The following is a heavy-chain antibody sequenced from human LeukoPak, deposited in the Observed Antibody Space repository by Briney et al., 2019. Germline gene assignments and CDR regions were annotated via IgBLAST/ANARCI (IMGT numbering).Heavy chain of an antibody. CDR1: GASVSSGGYY. CDR3: AKAALLWFGESWGDY. V-gene: IGHV4-61*08. D-gene: IGHD3-10*01. Sequence: SETLSLTCTVSGASVSSGGYYWSWIRQPPGKGLEWIAYIYYSGSTNYNPSLKSRVTISLDTSKNQFSLKLSSVTAADTAVYYCAKAALLWFGESWGDYWGQGTTVTVSS. J-gene: IGHJ4*03. CDR2: IYYSGST.